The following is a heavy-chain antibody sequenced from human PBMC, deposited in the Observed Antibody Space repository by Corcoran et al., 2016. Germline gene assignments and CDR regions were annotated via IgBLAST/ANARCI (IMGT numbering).Heavy chain of an antibody. CDR2: IYHSGST. D-gene: IGHD3-16*02. CDR3: ARVKEGGDYVWGSYRNGDYYFDY. V-gene: IGHV4-38-2*02. J-gene: IGHJ4*02. Sequence: QVQLQESGPGLVKPSETLSLTCTVSGYSISSGYYWGWIRQPPGKGLEWIGSIYHSGSTYYNPSLKSRVTISVDTSKNQFSLKLSSVTAADTAGYYCARVKEGGDYVWGSYRNGDYYFDYWGQGTLVTVSS. CDR1: GYSISSGYY.